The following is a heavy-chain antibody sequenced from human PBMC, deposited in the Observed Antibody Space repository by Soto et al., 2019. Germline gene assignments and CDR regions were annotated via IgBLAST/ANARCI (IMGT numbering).Heavy chain of an antibody. CDR1: GNSISTTNW. V-gene: IGHV4-4*02. J-gene: IGHJ4*02. Sequence: QVELQESGPGLVKPSETLSLTCVVSGNSISTTNWWSWVRQSPGKGLEWIGEIYHSGSTNYNPSLKSRVTISVDKSKNQFSLKLSSVTAADTAVYYCARDVGYHYDGSPSGQFDFWGQGTLVTVSS. D-gene: IGHD3-22*01. CDR3: ARDVGYHYDGSPSGQFDF. CDR2: IYHSGST.